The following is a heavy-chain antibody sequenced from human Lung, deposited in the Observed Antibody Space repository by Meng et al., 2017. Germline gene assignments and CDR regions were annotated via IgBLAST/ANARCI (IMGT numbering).Heavy chain of an antibody. CDR1: GGSFSDYY. CDR2: INHSGST. Sequence: QGQLQRWGAGLLKPSETLSLTCVGSGGSFSDYYWSWIRQPPGKGLEWIGEINHSGSTNYNPSLESRATISVDTSQNNLSLKLSSVTAADSAVYYCARGPTTMAHDFDYWGQGTLVTVSS. V-gene: IGHV4-34*01. J-gene: IGHJ4*02. CDR3: ARGPTTMAHDFDY. D-gene: IGHD4-11*01.